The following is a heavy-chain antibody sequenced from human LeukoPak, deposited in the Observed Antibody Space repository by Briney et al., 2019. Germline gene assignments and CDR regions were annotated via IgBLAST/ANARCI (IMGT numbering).Heavy chain of an antibody. CDR1: GNSISKFA. CDR2: IIPIFGTA. V-gene: IGHV1-69*01. CDR3: ARDLRSSGWYSGYYYYGMDV. Sequence: SVKVSCKASGNSISKFAVSWVRQAPGQGLEWMGGIIPIFGTANYAQKFQGRVTITADESTSTAYMELSSLRSEDTAVYYCARDLRSSGWYSGYYYYGMDVWGQGTTVTVSS. D-gene: IGHD6-19*01. J-gene: IGHJ6*02.